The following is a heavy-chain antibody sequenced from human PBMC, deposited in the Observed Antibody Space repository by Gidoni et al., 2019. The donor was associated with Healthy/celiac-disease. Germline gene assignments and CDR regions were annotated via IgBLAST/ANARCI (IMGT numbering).Heavy chain of an antibody. V-gene: IGHV4-4*02. CDR2: IYHSGST. J-gene: IGHJ6*03. Sequence: QVQLQESGPGLFTPSGTLSLTCAASGGSLRSRNWWRWVRQPPGKGLSWIGEIYHSGSTNYNPSLKSRVTISVDKSKNQFSLKLSSVTAADTAVYYCASFLIAPPSGYMDVWGKGTTVTVSS. CDR1: GGSLRSRNW. CDR3: ASFLIAPPSGYMDV. D-gene: IGHD6-13*01.